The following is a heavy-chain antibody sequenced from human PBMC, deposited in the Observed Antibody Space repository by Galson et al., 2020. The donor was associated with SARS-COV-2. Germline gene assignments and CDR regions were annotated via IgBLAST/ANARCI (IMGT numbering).Heavy chain of an antibody. Sequence: GGSLRLSCAASGFTFSSYSMNWVRQAPGKGLEWVSYISSSSSTIYYADSVQGRFTISRDNAKNSLYLQMNSLRAEDTAVYYCASDYGGYFERWGRGTLVTVSS. D-gene: IGHD4-17*01. CDR2: ISSSSSTI. CDR1: GFTFSSYS. CDR3: ASDYGGYFER. J-gene: IGHJ2*01. V-gene: IGHV3-48*04.